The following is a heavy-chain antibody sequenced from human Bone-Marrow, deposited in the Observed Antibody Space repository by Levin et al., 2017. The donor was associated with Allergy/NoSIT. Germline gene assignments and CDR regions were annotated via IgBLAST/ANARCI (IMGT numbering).Heavy chain of an antibody. CDR2: ISSSSSTI. CDR1: GFTFSSYS. CDR3: ARGRAAAGTNDLYFDY. V-gene: IGHV3-48*01. Sequence: HPGGSLRLSCAASGFTFSSYSMNWVRQAPGKGLEWVSYISSSSSTIYYADSVKGRFTISRDNAKNSLYLQMNSLRAEDTAVYYCARGRAAAGTNDLYFDYWGQGTLVTVSS. D-gene: IGHD6-13*01. J-gene: IGHJ4*02.